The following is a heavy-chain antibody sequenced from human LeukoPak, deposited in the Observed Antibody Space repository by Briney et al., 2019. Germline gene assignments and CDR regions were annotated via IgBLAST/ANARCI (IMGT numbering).Heavy chain of an antibody. CDR1: GGPIRSGGYY. Sequence: SETLSLTCTVSGGPIRSGGYYWSWIRQHPGKGLEWIGYIYYSGSPYYNPSLKSRVTISVDTSKNQFSLKLSSVTAADTAVYYCARGDGYNSNPDYWGQGTLVTVSS. V-gene: IGHV4-31*03. CDR2: IYYSGSP. D-gene: IGHD5-24*01. J-gene: IGHJ4*02. CDR3: ARGDGYNSNPDY.